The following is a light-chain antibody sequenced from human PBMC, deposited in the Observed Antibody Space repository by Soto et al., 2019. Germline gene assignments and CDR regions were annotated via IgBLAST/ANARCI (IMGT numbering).Light chain of an antibody. CDR3: QQHSNWPLT. V-gene: IGKV3-11*01. CDR1: QSVSNY. CDR2: DAS. Sequence: EIVLTQSPATLSLSPGERATLSCRASQSVSNYLTWYQQKPGQAPRLLISDASNRATGIQARFSGSGSWTDFTLTIRSLEPEDSALYFCQQHSNWPLTFGQGTRLEIK. J-gene: IGKJ5*01.